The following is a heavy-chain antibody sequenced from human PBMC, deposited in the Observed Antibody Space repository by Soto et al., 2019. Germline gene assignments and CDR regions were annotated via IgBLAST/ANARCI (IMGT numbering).Heavy chain of an antibody. Sequence: PGESLKISCKGSGYSFTSYWISWVRQMPGKGLEWMGRIDPSDSYTNYSPSFQGHVTISADKSISTAYLQWSSLKASDTAMYYCTQASQRSGYYYGMDVWGQGTTVTVSS. J-gene: IGHJ6*02. CDR2: IDPSDSYT. V-gene: IGHV5-10-1*01. CDR1: GYSFTSYW. D-gene: IGHD5-18*01. CDR3: TQASQRSGYYYGMDV.